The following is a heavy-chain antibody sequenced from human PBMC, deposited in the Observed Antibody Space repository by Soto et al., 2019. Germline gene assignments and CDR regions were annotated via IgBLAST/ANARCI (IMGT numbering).Heavy chain of an antibody. J-gene: IGHJ4*02. D-gene: IGHD6-19*01. CDR3: ARVVAGWYADY. CDR2: INAGNGNT. Sequence: QVQLVQSGAEVKKPGASVKVSCKASGYTFTSYAMHWVRQAPGQRLEWMGWINAGNGNTKYSQKFQGRVTITRDTSASIAYMELSSLRSEDTAVYYCARVVAGWYADYWGQGTLVTVSS. V-gene: IGHV1-3*01. CDR1: GYTFTSYA.